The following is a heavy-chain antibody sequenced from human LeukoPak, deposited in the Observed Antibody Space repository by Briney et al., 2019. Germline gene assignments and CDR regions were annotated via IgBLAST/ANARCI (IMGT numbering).Heavy chain of an antibody. CDR2: INAGNGNT. V-gene: IGHV1-3*01. CDR1: GYTFTSYA. Sequence: ASVNVSCKASGYTFTSYAMHWVRQAPGQRLEWMGWINAGNGNTKYSQKFQGRVTITRDTSASTAYMELSSLRSEDTAVYYCARDGGYCSGGSCYHLNYFDYWGQGTLVTVSS. CDR3: ARDGGYCSGGSCYHLNYFDY. D-gene: IGHD2-15*01. J-gene: IGHJ4*02.